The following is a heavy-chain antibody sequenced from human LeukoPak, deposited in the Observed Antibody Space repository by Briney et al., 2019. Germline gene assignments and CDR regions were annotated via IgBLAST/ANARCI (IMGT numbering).Heavy chain of an antibody. CDR1: GYTFTSYY. CDR2: INPSGGST. J-gene: IGHJ3*02. CDR3: ARDRVGIAVAGTPWGAFDI. D-gene: IGHD6-19*01. Sequence: ASVKVSCKASGYTFTSYYMHWVRQAPGQGLEWMGIINPSGGSTSYAQKFQGRVTMTRDTSTSTVYMELSSLRSDDTAVYYCARDRVGIAVAGTPWGAFDIWGQGTTVTVS. V-gene: IGHV1-46*01.